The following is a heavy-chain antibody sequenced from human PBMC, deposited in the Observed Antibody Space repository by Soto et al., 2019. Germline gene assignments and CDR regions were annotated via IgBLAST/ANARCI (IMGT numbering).Heavy chain of an antibody. CDR1: GFTFSSYA. V-gene: IGHV3-30-3*01. Sequence: QVQLVESGGGVVQPGRSLRLSCAASGFTFSSYAMHWVRQAPGKGLEWVAVISYDGSNKYYADSVKGRFTISRDNSKNTLYLQMNSVRAEDTAVYYCAREHSSVVYYYYGMDVWGQGTTVTGSS. CDR2: ISYDGSNK. J-gene: IGHJ6*02. CDR3: AREHSSVVYYYYGMDV. D-gene: IGHD3-22*01.